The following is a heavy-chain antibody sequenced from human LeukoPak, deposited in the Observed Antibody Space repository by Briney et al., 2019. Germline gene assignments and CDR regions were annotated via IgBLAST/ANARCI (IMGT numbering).Heavy chain of an antibody. J-gene: IGHJ4*02. D-gene: IGHD2-21*01. CDR2: IQNDASTR. CDR3: ARELSQIVWGGLDY. V-gene: IGHV3-33*05. Sequence: GRSLRLSCTASGFIFSHYGMHWVRQAPGKGLEWVAVIQNDASTRNYVDSVKGRFTISRDNSENTVFLQMDSLRVEDTAVYYRARELSQIVWGGLDYGGQGTMVSVSS. CDR1: GFIFSHYG.